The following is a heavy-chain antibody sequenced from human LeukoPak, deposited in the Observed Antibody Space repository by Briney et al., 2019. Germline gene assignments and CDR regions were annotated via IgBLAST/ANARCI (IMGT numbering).Heavy chain of an antibody. CDR3: ARGPNKSDGGNSGSAWFDP. CDR1: GYTFTTYD. D-gene: IGHD4-23*01. V-gene: IGHV1-8*01. Sequence: ASVKVSCKASGYTFTTYDINWVRQATGQGLEWMGWMNPNSGNTGYGKKLQGRVTMNRNTSISTGYMELRSLRSEETAVYYCARGPNKSDGGNSGSAWFDPWGQGTLVTVSS. J-gene: IGHJ5*02. CDR2: MNPNSGNT.